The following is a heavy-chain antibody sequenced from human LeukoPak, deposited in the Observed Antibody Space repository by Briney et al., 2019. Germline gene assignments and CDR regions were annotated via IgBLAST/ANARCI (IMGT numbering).Heavy chain of an antibody. CDR3: GRVRTGNTGSPEYFED. CDR1: GGSIGSYY. J-gene: IGHJ1*01. Sequence: SETLSLTCSVSGGSIGSYYWSWIRQPPGKGLEWIGYLFYSGNTNSNPSLKSRVTILADTSKNQFSLRLNSVTAADTAVYFCGRVRTGNTGSPEYFEDWGQGTLVTVSS. D-gene: IGHD5-12*01. CDR2: LFYSGNT. V-gene: IGHV4-59*01.